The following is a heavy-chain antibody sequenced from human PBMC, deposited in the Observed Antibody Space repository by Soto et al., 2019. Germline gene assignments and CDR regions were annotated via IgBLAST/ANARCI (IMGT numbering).Heavy chain of an antibody. D-gene: IGHD3-3*01. CDR1: GGSISSYY. J-gene: IGHJ4*02. V-gene: IGHV4-59*01. Sequence: SETLSLTCTVSGGSISSYYWSWIRQPPGKGLEWIGYIYYSGSTNYNPSLKSRVTISVDTSKNQFSLKLRSVTAADTAVYYCAASISIFGVVPFWGQGTLVTVSS. CDR2: IYYSGST. CDR3: AASISIFGVVPF.